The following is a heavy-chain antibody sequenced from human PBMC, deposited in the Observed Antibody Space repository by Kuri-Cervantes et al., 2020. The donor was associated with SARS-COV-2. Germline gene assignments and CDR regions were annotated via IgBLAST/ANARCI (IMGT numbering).Heavy chain of an antibody. CDR1: GDSLNSYY. J-gene: IGHJ3*02. Sequence: GSLRLSCTVSGDSLNSYYWSWIRQPPGKGLEWIGYIYYSGTTNYNPSLKSRVTISVDTSKNQFSLKLSSVTAADTAVYYCARDLPEGDAFDIWGQGTMVT. CDR2: IYYSGTT. V-gene: IGHV4-59*01. CDR3: ARDLPEGDAFDI. D-gene: IGHD1-14*01.